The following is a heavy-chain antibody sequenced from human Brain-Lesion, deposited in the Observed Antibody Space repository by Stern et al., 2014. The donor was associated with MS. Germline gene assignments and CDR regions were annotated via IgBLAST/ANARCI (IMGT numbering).Heavy chain of an antibody. CDR3: ARGAGVFDS. CDR2: IFYTGGT. D-gene: IGHD6-19*01. CDR1: GGSIGRSSYY. V-gene: IGHV4-39*02. J-gene: IGHJ4*02. Sequence: QLVESGPGLVKPSETLSLTCTVSGGSIGRSSYYWGWIRQPPGKGLEWIGNIFYTGGTFYDPSLKSRVTISVGTSNNPFSPRLTSVTAADTAVYYCARGAGVFDSWGQGTLVTVSP.